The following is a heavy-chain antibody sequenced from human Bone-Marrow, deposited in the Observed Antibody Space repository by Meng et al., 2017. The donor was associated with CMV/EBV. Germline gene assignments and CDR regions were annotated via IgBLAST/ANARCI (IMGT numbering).Heavy chain of an antibody. D-gene: IGHD3-3*01. CDR1: GGFLSRGGYY. CDR3: ARGLVPRITSFGVVPGSSFDY. V-gene: IGHV4-31*03. CDR2: IYYSGST. J-gene: IGHJ4*02. Sequence: LRLSCTVSGGFLSRGGYYWSWVRQHPGKGLEWIGYIYYSGSTYYNPSLKSRVTISVDTSKNQFSLKLSSVTAADTAVYYCARGLVPRITSFGVVPGSSFDYWGQGTLVTVSS.